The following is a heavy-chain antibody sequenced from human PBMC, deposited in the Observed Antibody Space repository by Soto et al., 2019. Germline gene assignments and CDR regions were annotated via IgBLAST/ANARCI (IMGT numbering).Heavy chain of an antibody. J-gene: IGHJ6*02. CDR3: ARPGIRGYYDSGYYYGMDV. CDR2: IDPSDSYT. V-gene: IGHV5-10-1*01. Sequence: GESLKISCKGSGYSFTSYWISWVRQMPGKGLEWMGRIDPSDSYTNYSPSFQGHVTISADKSISTAYLQWSSLKASDTAMYYCARPGIRGYYDSGYYYGMDVWGQGTTVTVSS. D-gene: IGHD3-22*01. CDR1: GYSFTSYW.